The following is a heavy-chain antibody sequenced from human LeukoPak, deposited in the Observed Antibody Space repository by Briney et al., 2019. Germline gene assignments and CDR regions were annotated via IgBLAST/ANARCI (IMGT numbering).Heavy chain of an antibody. CDR3: AKDRGMTTRYMDV. V-gene: IGHV3-33*06. D-gene: IGHD4-17*01. J-gene: IGHJ6*03. CDR1: GFTSSRYG. CDR2: IWYDGSNK. Sequence: GGSPRLSCAASGFTSSRYGMHWVRQAPGKGLEWVAVIWYDGSNKYYADSVKGRFTISRDNSKNTMYLQMSSLRAEDTAVYYCAKDRGMTTRYMDVWGKGTTVTVSS.